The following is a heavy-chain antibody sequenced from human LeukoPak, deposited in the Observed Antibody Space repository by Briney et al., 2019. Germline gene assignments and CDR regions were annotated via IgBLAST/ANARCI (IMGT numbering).Heavy chain of an antibody. D-gene: IGHD4-17*01. CDR2: ISGSGGST. CDR1: GFTFSSYA. J-gene: IGHJ6*02. V-gene: IGHV3-23*01. Sequence: PGGSLRLSCAASGFTFSSYAMSWVRQAPGKGLEWVSAISGSGGSTYYADSVKGRFTISRDNSKNTLYLQMNSLRAEDTAVYYCARGDYGDYWIALYPRTNYYYGMDVWGQGTTVTVSS. CDR3: ARGDYGDYWIALYPRTNYYYGMDV.